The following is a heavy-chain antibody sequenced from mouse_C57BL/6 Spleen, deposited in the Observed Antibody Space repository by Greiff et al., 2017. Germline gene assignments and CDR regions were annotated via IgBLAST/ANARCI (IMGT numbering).Heavy chain of an antibody. J-gene: IGHJ1*03. CDR3: ARVDYGGYFDV. D-gene: IGHD2-4*01. CDR1: GFTFSDYY. CDR2: ISNGGGST. Sequence: LVESGGGLVQPGGSLKLSCAASGFTFSDYYMYWVRQTPEKRLEWVAYISNGGGSTYYPDTVKGRFTISRDNAKNTLYLQMSRLKSEDTAMYYCARVDYGGYFDVWGTGTTVTVSS. V-gene: IGHV5-12*01.